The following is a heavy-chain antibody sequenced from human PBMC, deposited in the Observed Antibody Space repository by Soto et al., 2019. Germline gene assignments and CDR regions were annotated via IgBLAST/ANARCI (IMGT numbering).Heavy chain of an antibody. CDR1: EFTFSPYP. CDR3: AKDQSASSNSYHAMDV. CDR2: ISFDGATK. Sequence: QEQLVESGGGVVQPGRPLRLSCAASEFTFSPYPMHWVRQAPGKGLEWVAVISFDGATKYYADSVKGRVAISRDNSMNTLYLQMNSVRTEDTAVYYCAKDQSASSNSYHAMDVWGPGTTVTVSS. D-gene: IGHD6-6*01. V-gene: IGHV3-30*09. J-gene: IGHJ6*02.